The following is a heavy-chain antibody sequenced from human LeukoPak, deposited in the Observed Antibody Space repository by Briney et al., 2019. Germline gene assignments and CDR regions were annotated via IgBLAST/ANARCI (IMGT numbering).Heavy chain of an antibody. CDR3: ARPGYSSSWSAFDI. CDR1: GFTFSAYD. J-gene: IGHJ3*02. Sequence: GGSLRLSCTASGFTFSAYDMNWVRQAPGKGLEWVSHITSSGSTIYYADSVKGRFTISRDNAKNSLYLQMNSLRAEDTAVYYCARPGYSSSWSAFDIWGQGTVVTVSS. V-gene: IGHV3-48*03. D-gene: IGHD6-13*01. CDR2: ITSSGSTI.